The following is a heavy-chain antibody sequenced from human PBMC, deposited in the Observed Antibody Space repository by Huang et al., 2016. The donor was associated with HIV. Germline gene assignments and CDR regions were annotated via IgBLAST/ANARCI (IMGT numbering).Heavy chain of an antibody. J-gene: IGHJ4*02. V-gene: IGHV4-4*07. Sequence: QVQLQESGPGLVRPSETLSLTCTVSGASISSYYWSWLRQPAGQGLEWIGRIYTSGSTNYNASLKSRVTMSLDTSKNQFSLRLTSVTAADTAVYYCARDLGTYSSGWYFFDSWGQGTLVTVSS. CDR3: ARDLGTYSSGWYFFDS. CDR2: IYTSGST. CDR1: GASISSYY. D-gene: IGHD6-19*01.